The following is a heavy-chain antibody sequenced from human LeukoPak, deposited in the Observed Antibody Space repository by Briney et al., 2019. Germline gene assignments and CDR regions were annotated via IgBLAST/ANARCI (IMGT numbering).Heavy chain of an antibody. D-gene: IGHD3-3*01. CDR3: ARARMELCGVVNSYMDV. J-gene: IGHJ6*03. CDR1: GGSISSYY. CDR2: IYYSGST. Sequence: SETLSLTCTASGGSISSYYWSWIRQPPGKGLEWIGSIYYSGSTNYNPSLKSRVTISVDTSKNQFSLKLSSVTAADTAVYYCARARMELCGVVNSYMDVWGKGTAVTVSS. V-gene: IGHV4-59*01.